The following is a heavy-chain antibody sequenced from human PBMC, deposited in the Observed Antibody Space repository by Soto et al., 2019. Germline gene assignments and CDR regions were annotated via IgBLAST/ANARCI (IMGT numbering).Heavy chain of an antibody. CDR1: GFTFSGSA. CDR2: IRSKANSYAT. Sequence: EVQLVESGGGLVQPGGSLKLSCAASGFTFSGSAMHWVRQASGKGLEWVGRIRSKANSYATAYAASVKGRFTISRDDSKNTAYLQMNSLKTEDTAVYYCTRLDGYYYCSGSASNYYGMDVWGQGTTVTVSS. CDR3: TRLDGYYYCSGSASNYYGMDV. J-gene: IGHJ6*02. V-gene: IGHV3-73*02. D-gene: IGHD3-10*01.